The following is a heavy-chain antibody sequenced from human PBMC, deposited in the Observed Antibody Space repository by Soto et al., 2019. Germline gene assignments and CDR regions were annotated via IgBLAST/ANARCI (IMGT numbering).Heavy chain of an antibody. CDR3: TTLKGIDFWSATYGMDV. D-gene: IGHD3-3*01. CDR1: GFTFSNAC. J-gene: IGHJ6*02. CDR2: IKSKTDGGTT. V-gene: IGHV3-15*07. Sequence: GGSLRLSCAASGFTFSNACMNWVRQAPGKGLEWVGRIKSKTDGGTTDYAAPVKGRFTISRDDSKNTLYLQMNSLKTEDTALFYCTTLKGIDFWSATYGMDVWGQGTTVIVSS.